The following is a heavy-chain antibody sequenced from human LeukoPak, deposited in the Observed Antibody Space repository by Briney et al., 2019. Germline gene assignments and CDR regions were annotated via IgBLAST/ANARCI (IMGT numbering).Heavy chain of an antibody. CDR1: GGSISSGNW. CDR2: IYHNGNT. D-gene: IGHD4-17*01. V-gene: IGHV4-4*02. J-gene: IGHJ4*02. Sequence: SGTLPLTCAVSGGSISSGNWWSWIRPTPGKGLEWIGEIYHNGNTVYNPPLKSRVTISVDNSKNQFSLKLTSVTAADTAVYYCTRNGDSSSVVDWGQGTLVTVSS. CDR3: TRNGDSSSVVD.